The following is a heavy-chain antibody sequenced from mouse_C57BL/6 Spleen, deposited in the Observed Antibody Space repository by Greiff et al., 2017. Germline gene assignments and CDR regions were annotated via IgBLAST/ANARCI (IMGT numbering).Heavy chain of an antibody. V-gene: IGHV2-6-1*01. Sequence: VQGVESGPGLVAPSQSLSITCTVSGFSLTSSGVHWVRQPPGKGLEWLVVIWSDGSTTYNSALKSRLSISKDNSKSQVFLKMNSLQTDDTAMYYCARHFHGSSYWYFDVWGTGTTVTVSS. D-gene: IGHD1-1*01. CDR3: ARHFHGSSYWYFDV. J-gene: IGHJ1*03. CDR1: GFSLTSSG. CDR2: IWSDGST.